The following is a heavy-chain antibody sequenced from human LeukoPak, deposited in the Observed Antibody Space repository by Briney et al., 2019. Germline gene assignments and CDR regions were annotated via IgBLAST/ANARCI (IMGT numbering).Heavy chain of an antibody. CDR3: ARQVYQLLLADY. CDR1: GFTVSRNY. CDR2: IYSGGST. V-gene: IGHV3-53*01. D-gene: IGHD2-2*01. J-gene: IGHJ4*02. Sequence: GGSLRLSCAASGFTVSRNYMSWVGQAPGRGLEWVSVIYSGGSTYYADSVKGRFTISRDNSKNTLYLQMNSLRAEDTAVYYCARQVYQLLLADYWGQGTLVPVSS.